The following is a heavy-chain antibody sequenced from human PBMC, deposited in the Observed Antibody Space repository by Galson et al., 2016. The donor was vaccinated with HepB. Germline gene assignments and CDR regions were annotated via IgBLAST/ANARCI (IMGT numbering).Heavy chain of an antibody. Sequence: SVKVSCKASGYMFANYAISWVRQTPGQGLEWMGWISSNNGDANYARNFQGKVTMTTDTSTATAYLEVTNLTADDTAVYYCARGRIAVAGSEAYWGQGTLVTVSP. CDR1: GYMFANYA. V-gene: IGHV1-18*01. CDR2: ISSNNGDA. CDR3: ARGRIAVAGSEAY. D-gene: IGHD6-19*01. J-gene: IGHJ4*02.